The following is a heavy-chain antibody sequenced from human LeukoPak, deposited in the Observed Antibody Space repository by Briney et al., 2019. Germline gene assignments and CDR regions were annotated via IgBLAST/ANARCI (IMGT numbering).Heavy chain of an antibody. D-gene: IGHD4-17*01. V-gene: IGHV1-69*13. CDR3: ARDAGDYGDYEGGYYYMDV. CDR2: IIPTFGTA. CDR1: GGIFSGYA. J-gene: IGHJ6*03. Sequence: ASVKVSCKASGGIFSGYAISWVRQAPGQGLEWMGGIIPTFGTANYAQNFQGRVTITADESTSTAYMELSSLRSDDTAVYYCARDAGDYGDYEGGYYYMDVCGNGTTVAVSS.